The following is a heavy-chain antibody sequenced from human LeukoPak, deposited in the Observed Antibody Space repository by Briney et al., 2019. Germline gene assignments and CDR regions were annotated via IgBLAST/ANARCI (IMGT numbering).Heavy chain of an antibody. J-gene: IGHJ4*02. CDR3: ARDKTASSSWPYYFDY. D-gene: IGHD6-13*01. V-gene: IGHV1-18*04. CDR2: ISAYNGNT. Sequence: ASVKVSCKTSGYTFTSNGISWVRQAPGQGLEWMGWISAYNGNTRYAQNLQGRVTMTTDTSTSTAYMELKGLRSDDTAVYYCARDKTASSSWPYYFDYWGQGTLVTVSS. CDR1: GYTFTSNG.